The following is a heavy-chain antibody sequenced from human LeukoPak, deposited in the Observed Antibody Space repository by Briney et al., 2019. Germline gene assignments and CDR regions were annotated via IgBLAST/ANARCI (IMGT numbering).Heavy chain of an antibody. Sequence: PGRSLRLSCAASGFTFSSYGMHWVRQAPGKGLEWVAVIASDGRDKHYVDSVKGRFTISRENSKNTLYLQMNSLRAEDTAVYYCAKDKSSRSSMGNDYWGQGTLVTVSS. CDR1: GFTFSSYG. J-gene: IGHJ4*02. D-gene: IGHD2-2*01. V-gene: IGHV3-30*18. CDR2: IASDGRDK. CDR3: AKDKSSRSSMGNDY.